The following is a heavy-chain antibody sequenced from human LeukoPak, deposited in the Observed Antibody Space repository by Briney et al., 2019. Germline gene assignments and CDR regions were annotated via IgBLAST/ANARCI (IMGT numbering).Heavy chain of an antibody. D-gene: IGHD2-2*01. CDR1: GYTFSNYG. CDR3: ARVGAYCSRTSCHDY. J-gene: IGHJ4*02. V-gene: IGHV1-18*01. CDR2: ISAYSGNR. Sequence: ASVKVSCKASGYTFSNYGISWVRQAPGQGLEWVGWISAYSGNRDYAQKFQGRVTMSTDTSTSTADMELRSLRSEDTAVYYCARVGAYCSRTSCHDYWGQGTLVTVSS.